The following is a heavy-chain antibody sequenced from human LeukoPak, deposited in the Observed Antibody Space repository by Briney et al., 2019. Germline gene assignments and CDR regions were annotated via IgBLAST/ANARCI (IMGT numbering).Heavy chain of an antibody. D-gene: IGHD3-16*02. J-gene: IGHJ3*02. CDR2: TRKKGNSYTT. CDR3: ARDTVITFGGVIAYDAFDI. V-gene: IGHV3-72*01. Sequence: GSLRLSCAASGFTFSDHYVDWVRQAPGKGLGWVGRTRKKGNSYTTEYAASVNGRFIVSRDDSKNSLYLQMNSLKTEDTAVYYCARDTVITFGGVIAYDAFDIWGQGTMVTVSS. CDR1: GFTFSDHY.